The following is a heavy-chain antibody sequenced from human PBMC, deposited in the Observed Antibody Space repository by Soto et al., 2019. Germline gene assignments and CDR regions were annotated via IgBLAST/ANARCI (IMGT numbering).Heavy chain of an antibody. D-gene: IGHD1-26*01. V-gene: IGHV1-18*01. CDR1: GYTFTSYG. J-gene: IGHJ4*02. CDR2: ISAYNGNT. Sequence: QVPLVQSGAEVKKPGASVKVSCKASGYTFTSYGISWVRQAPGKGLEWMGWISAYNGNTHYAQKLQGKVTMTTDTSTSTVYMELRSLRSDDTAVYYCARDRGSYALDYWGQGTLVTVSS. CDR3: ARDRGSYALDY.